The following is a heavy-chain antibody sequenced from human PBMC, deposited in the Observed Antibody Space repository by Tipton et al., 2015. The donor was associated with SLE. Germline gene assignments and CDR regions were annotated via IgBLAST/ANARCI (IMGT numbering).Heavy chain of an antibody. J-gene: IGHJ4*02. CDR1: GGSISSYY. CDR2: IYYSGST. CDR3: ARGDYFDY. Sequence: TLSLPCPVSGGSISSYYWSWIRQPPGKGLEWIGYIYYSGSTNYNPSLKSRVTISVDTSKNQFSLKLSSVTAADTAVYYCARGDYFDYWGQGTLVTVSS. V-gene: IGHV4-59*01.